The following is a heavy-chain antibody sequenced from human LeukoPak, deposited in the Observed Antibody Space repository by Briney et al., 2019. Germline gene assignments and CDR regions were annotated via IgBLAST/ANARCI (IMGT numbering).Heavy chain of an antibody. J-gene: IGHJ3*02. CDR1: GGSISSYY. CDR2: IYTSGST. D-gene: IGHD3-9*01. CDR3: ARDVPYDILTRDAFDI. Sequence: SETLSLTCTVSGGSISSYYWSWIRQPAGKGLEWIGRIYTSGSTNYNPSLKGRVTMSVDTSKNQFSLKLSSVTAADTAVYYCARDVPYDILTRDAFDIWGQGTMVTVSS. V-gene: IGHV4-4*07.